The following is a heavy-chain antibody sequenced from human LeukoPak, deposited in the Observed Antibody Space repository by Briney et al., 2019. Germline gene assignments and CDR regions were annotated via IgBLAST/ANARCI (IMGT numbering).Heavy chain of an antibody. Sequence: SETLSLTCTVSGGSISSSSYYWGWIRQPPGKGLEWIGSIYYSGSTYYNPSPKSRVTISVDTSKNQFSLKLSSVTAADTAVYYCARLPYYDFWSGSLNWFDPWGQGTLVTVSS. D-gene: IGHD3-3*01. V-gene: IGHV4-39*01. CDR2: IYYSGST. CDR1: GGSISSSSYY. J-gene: IGHJ5*02. CDR3: ARLPYYDFWSGSLNWFDP.